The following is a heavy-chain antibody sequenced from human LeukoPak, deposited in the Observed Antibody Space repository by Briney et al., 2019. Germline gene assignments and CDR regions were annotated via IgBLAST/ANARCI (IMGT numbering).Heavy chain of an antibody. CDR2: ISFDGANQ. V-gene: IGHV3-33*08. CDR3: ARGKYDSSPFLQH. D-gene: IGHD3-22*01. J-gene: IGHJ1*01. CDR1: GFSFTDHE. Sequence: GGSLRLSCTGSGFSFTDHEMHWVRQAPGKGLEWVAVISFDGANQYYTDSVRGRFTISRDNSKNTLYLQMNSLRAEDTAVYYCARGKYDSSPFLQHWGQGTLVTVSS.